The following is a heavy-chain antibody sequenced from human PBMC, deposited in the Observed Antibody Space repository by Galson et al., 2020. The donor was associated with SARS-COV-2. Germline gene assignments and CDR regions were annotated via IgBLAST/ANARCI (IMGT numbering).Heavy chain of an antibody. Sequence: KIGESLKISCTASGLIFSDYYMTWIRQAPGKRLEWISYISPSSDYTNYADSVRGRFTISRDNTKTSLFLHMDSLRAEDTAVYYCAGSHKNFWYNFDNWGQGALVTVSS. CDR1: GLIFSDYY. J-gene: IGHJ4*02. V-gene: IGHV3-11*03. CDR3: AGSHKNFWYNFDN. CDR2: ISPSSDYT. D-gene: IGHD6-13*01.